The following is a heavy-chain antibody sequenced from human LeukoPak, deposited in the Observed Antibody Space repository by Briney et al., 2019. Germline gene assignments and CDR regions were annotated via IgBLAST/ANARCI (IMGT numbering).Heavy chain of an antibody. V-gene: IGHV3-23*01. J-gene: IGHJ4*02. D-gene: IGHD6-6*01. CDR2: ISGSGGST. CDR1: GFTFSSHA. Sequence: GGSLRLSCAASGFTFSSHAVSWVRQAPGKGLEWVSAISGSGGSTYYADSVKGRFTISRDNSKNTLYLQMNSLRAEDTAVYYCARSSSSMYYFDYWGQGTLVTVSS. CDR3: ARSSSSMYYFDY.